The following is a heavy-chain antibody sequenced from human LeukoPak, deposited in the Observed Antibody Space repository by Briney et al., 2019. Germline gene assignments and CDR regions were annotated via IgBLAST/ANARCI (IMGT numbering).Heavy chain of an antibody. J-gene: IGHJ4*02. D-gene: IGHD1-7*01. CDR2: IHHSGST. CDR1: GYSISSGYY. CDR3: ARARYNWNYGDFDY. Sequence: PSETLSLTCAVSGYSISSGYYWGWIRQPPGKGLEWIGGIHHSGSTYYNPSLKSRVTTSVDTSKNQFSLKLSSLTAADTAVYYCARARYNWNYGDFDYWGQGTLVTVSS. V-gene: IGHV4-38-2*01.